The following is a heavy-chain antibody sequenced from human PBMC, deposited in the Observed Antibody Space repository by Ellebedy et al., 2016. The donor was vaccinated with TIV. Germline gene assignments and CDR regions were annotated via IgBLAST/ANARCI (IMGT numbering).Heavy chain of an antibody. CDR3: ARDHPLGIENIDY. Sequence: GESLKISCAASGFTFGSYWMHWVRQAPGKGLVWVSRINSDGSSTSYADSVKGRFTISRDNAKNTLYLQMNSLRAEDTAVYYCARDHPLGIENIDYWGQGTLVTVSS. CDR2: INSDGSST. D-gene: IGHD7-27*01. CDR1: GFTFGSYW. J-gene: IGHJ4*02. V-gene: IGHV3-74*01.